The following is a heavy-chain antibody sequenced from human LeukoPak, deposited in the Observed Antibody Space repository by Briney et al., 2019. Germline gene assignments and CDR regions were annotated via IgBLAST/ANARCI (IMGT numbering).Heavy chain of an antibody. CDR1: GFTFSSYA. V-gene: IGHV3-23*01. Sequence: GGSLRLSCAASGFTFSSYAMSWVRQAPGQGLEWVSATSGSGGSTYYADSVKGRFTISRDNSKNTLYLQMNSLRAEDTAVYYCAKDPTYWYFDLWGRGTLVTVSS. CDR3: AKDPTYWYFDL. CDR2: TSGSGGST. J-gene: IGHJ2*01.